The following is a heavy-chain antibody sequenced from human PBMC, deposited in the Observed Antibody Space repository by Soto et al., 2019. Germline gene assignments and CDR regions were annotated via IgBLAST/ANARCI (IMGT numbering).Heavy chain of an antibody. CDR1: GYTFTSYG. J-gene: IGHJ4*02. CDR2: ISAYNGNT. CDR3: VVAAQPDYFDY. V-gene: IGHV1-18*01. D-gene: IGHD2-15*01. Sequence: QVQLVQSGAEVKKPGASVKVSCKASGYTFTSYGISWVRQAPGQGLEWMGWISAYNGNTNYAQKPQGRVTRTTDTSTSTAYMELRSLRSADTAVYYCVVAAQPDYFDYWGQATLVTVSS.